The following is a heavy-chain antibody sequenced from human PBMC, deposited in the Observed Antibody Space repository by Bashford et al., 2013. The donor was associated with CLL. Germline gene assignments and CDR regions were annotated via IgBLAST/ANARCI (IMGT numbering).Heavy chain of an antibody. Sequence: GESLKISCKTSGYSFTSYWIHWVRQMPGKELEWMGSIYPGNSDTRYSPSFQGQVTVSADKSISTAYLQWSSLKASDTAMYYCARSHYGSGSYYNVDYYGMDVWGQGTTVTVSS. CDR3: ARSHYGSGSYYNVDYYGMDV. CDR2: IYPGNSDT. V-gene: IGHV5-78*01. CDR1: GYSFTSYW. D-gene: IGHD3-10*01. J-gene: IGHJ6*02.